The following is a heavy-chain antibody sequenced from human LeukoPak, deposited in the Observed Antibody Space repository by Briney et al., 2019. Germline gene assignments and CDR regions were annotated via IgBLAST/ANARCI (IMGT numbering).Heavy chain of an antibody. CDR3: ARIRTVTTHDAFDI. J-gene: IGHJ3*02. CDR1: GFSLGTSGMC. D-gene: IGHD4-17*01. CDR2: IDWDDDR. Sequence: SGPTLVKPTQTLTLTCTFSGFSLGTSGMCVSWIRQPPGKALEWLARIDWDDDRYYSTSLKTRLTISKDASKNQVVLTMTNMDPVDTATYYCARIRTVTTHDAFDIWGQGTMVTVSS. V-gene: IGHV2-70*11.